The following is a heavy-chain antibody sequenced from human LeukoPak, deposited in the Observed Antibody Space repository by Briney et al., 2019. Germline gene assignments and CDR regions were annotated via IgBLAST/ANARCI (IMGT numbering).Heavy chain of an antibody. CDR1: GGSISSSSYY. Sequence: SETLSLTCTVSGGSISSSSYYWGWIRQPPGKGLEWIGSIYYSGSPNYNPSLKSRVTISIDTSKNQFSLKLSSVTAADTAVYYCASWTYSSNGNSWGQGTLVTVSS. J-gene: IGHJ4*02. V-gene: IGHV4-39*07. D-gene: IGHD6-13*01. CDR3: ASWTYSSNGNS. CDR2: IYYSGSP.